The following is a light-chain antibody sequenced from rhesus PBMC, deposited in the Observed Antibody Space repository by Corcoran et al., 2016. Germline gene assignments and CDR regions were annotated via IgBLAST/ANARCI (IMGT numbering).Light chain of an antibody. V-gene: IGKV1-25*01. CDR3: QHGYGIRDS. CDR2: KAS. J-gene: IGKJ2*01. CDR1: QGTSNI. Sequence: DIQMTQSPSSLSASVGDRVTITCRASQGTSNILAWYQQKLGKVPKLLIYKASPLQSGIPPRFSGSGSGTDFTITSSSLQPEDFASCYCQHGYGIRDSFGQGTKVEIK.